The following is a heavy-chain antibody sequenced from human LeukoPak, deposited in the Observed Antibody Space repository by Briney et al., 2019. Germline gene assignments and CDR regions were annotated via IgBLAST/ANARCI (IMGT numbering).Heavy chain of an antibody. CDR1: GFTFSSYA. CDR2: ISYDGSNK. J-gene: IGHJ4*02. CDR3: ARRTQPYYFDY. V-gene: IGHV3-30*04. D-gene: IGHD6-13*01. Sequence: GGSLRLSCAASGFTFSSYAMHWVRQAPGKGLEWVAVISYDGSNKYYADCGKGRFTISRDNSKNTLYLQMNSLRAEDTAVYYCARRTQPYYFDYWGQGTLVTVSS.